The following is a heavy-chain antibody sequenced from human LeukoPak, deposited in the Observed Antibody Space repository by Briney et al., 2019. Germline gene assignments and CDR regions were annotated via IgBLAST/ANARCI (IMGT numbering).Heavy chain of an antibody. Sequence: PSQTLSLTCTVSGGSISSGDYYWRWIRQPPGKGLEWIGYIYYSGSTYYNPSLKSRVTISVDTSKNQFSLKLSSVTAADTAVYYCARGHYGSGSYYSRGGYFDYWGQRTLVTVSS. J-gene: IGHJ4*02. V-gene: IGHV4-30-4*08. CDR3: ARGHYGSGSYYSRGGYFDY. CDR2: IYYSGST. D-gene: IGHD3-10*01. CDR1: GGSISSGDYY.